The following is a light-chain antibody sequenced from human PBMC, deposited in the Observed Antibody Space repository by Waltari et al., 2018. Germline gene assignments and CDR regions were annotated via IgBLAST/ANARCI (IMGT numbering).Light chain of an antibody. CDR2: STN. CDR3: AAWDGSQFARV. J-gene: IGLJ3*02. CDR1: SPIIGSDT. Sequence: QSVLTQPPSASGTPGQRVIISCSGRSPIIGSDTVNWYQQLPGTAPRLLIYSTNQRPSGVPDRFSGSKSGTSAFLAISGLQSEDESDYYCAAWDGSQFARVFGGGTKLSVL. V-gene: IGLV1-44*01.